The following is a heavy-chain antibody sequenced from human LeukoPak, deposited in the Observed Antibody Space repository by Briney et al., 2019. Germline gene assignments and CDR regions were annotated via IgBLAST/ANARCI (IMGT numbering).Heavy chain of an antibody. D-gene: IGHD2-2*01. V-gene: IGHV1-2*02. CDR1: GYTFTGYY. J-gene: IGHJ5*02. CDR3: ARGYCSSTSCYRPWFDP. CDR2: INPNSGGT. Sequence: ASVTVSCKASGYTFTGYYMHWVRQAPGQGLEWMGWINPNSGGTNYAQKFQGRVTMTRDTFISTAYMELSRLRSDDTAVYYCARGYCSSTSCYRPWFDPWGQGTLVTVSS.